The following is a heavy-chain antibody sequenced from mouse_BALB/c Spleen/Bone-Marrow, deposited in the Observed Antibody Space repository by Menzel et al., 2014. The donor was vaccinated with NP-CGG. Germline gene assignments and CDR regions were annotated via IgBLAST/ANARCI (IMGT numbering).Heavy chain of an antibody. D-gene: IGHD1-1*01. Sequence: EVMLVESGGGLVQPGGSLRLSCATSGFTITDYYMSWVRQPPGKALEWLGFIRNKANGYATEYSASVKCRFTLSRDNSQSILYLQMNTLRAEDRATNYGARDPTVVPYWYFEVWGAGTTLTVSS. V-gene: IGHV7-3*02. J-gene: IGHJ1*01. CDR3: ARDPTVVPYWYFEV. CDR2: IRNKANGYAT. CDR1: GFTITDYY.